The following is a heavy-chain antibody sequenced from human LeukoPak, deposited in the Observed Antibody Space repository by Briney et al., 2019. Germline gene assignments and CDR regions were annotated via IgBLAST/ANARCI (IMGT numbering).Heavy chain of an antibody. D-gene: IGHD3-3*01. V-gene: IGHV1-8*01. CDR1: GYTFTSYD. CDR2: MNPNSGNT. Sequence: ASVKVSCKASGYTFTSYDINWVRQATGQGLEWVGWMNPNSGNTGYAQKFQGRVTMTRNTSISTAYMELSSLRSEDTAVYYCARRAYYDFWSGYYYNWFDPWGQGTLVTVSS. CDR3: ARRAYYDFWSGYYYNWFDP. J-gene: IGHJ5*02.